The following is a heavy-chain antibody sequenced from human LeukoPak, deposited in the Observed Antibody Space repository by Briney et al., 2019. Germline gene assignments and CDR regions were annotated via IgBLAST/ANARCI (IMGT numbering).Heavy chain of an antibody. CDR2: ISNSGSYI. V-gene: IGHV3-21*01. J-gene: IGHJ4*02. Sequence: PGGSLRLSCANSGFTFSSYSMNWVRQAPGKGLEWVSSISNSGSYIYYADSVKGRFTISRDNAKNSLYLQLNSLRAEDTAVYYCARDRDFDNWGQGTLVTVSS. CDR3: ARDRDFDN. D-gene: IGHD3-10*01. CDR1: GFTFSSYS.